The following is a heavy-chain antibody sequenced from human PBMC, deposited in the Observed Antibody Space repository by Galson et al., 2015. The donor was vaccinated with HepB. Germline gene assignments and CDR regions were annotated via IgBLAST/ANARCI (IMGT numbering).Heavy chain of an antibody. CDR1: GGTFSSYT. V-gene: IGHV1-69*04. J-gene: IGHJ6*02. CDR2: IIPILGIA. Sequence: SVKVSCKASGGTFSSYTISWVRQAPGQGLEGMGRIIPILGIANYAQKFQGRVTIAADKSTSTAYMELSSLRSEDTAVYYCARESILTGLGYYYGMDVWGQGTTVTVSS. D-gene: IGHD3-9*01. CDR3: ARESILTGLGYYYGMDV.